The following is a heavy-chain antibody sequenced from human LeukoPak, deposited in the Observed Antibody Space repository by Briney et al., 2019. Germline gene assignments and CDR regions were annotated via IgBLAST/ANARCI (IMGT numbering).Heavy chain of an antibody. CDR1: GFTFSSYS. Sequence: GGSLRLSCAASGFTFSSYSMNWVRQAPGQGLEWVSSISTTGSYIYYADSVKGRFTISRDNAKNSLYLQMNSLRAEDTAVYYCAGTEHYYYYGMDLWGQGTTVTVSS. CDR3: AGTEHYYYYGMDL. CDR2: ISTTGSYI. D-gene: IGHD1-1*01. J-gene: IGHJ6*02. V-gene: IGHV3-21*01.